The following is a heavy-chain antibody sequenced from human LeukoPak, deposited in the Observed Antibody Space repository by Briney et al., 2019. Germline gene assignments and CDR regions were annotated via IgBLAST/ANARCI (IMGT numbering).Heavy chain of an antibody. V-gene: IGHV3-23*01. CDR2: ISGRDGST. Sequence: QAGGSLRLSCAASGFTFSSFAMSWVRQAPGKGLEWVSAISGRDGSTYYADSVKGRFTISRDNAKNSLYLHMNSLRAEDTAVYYCARDYGGSSPFDYWGQGTLVTVPS. CDR3: ARDYGGSSPFDY. D-gene: IGHD4-23*01. J-gene: IGHJ4*02. CDR1: GFTFSSFA.